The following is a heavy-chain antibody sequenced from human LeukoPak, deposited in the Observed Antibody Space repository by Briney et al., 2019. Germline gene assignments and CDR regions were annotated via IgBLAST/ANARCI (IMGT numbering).Heavy chain of an antibody. V-gene: IGHV3-74*01. CDR1: GFTFSSHW. D-gene: IGHD1-14*01. Sequence: PWGSLRLSCAASGFTFSSHWMHWVRQAPGKGLVWVSRINFDGSSTSYADSVKGRFTISRDNAKNTLYLQMNSLRAEDTAVYYCARVRYCDYWGQGTLVTVSS. CDR2: INFDGSST. CDR3: ARVRYCDY. J-gene: IGHJ4*02.